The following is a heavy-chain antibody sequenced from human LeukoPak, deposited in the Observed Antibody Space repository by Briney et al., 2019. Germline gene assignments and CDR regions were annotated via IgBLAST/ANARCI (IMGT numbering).Heavy chain of an antibody. D-gene: IGHD3-9*01. CDR3: AKWALLTGYYLEYLQD. CDR1: GFTFSNYG. J-gene: IGHJ1*01. V-gene: IGHV3-23*01. Sequence: HSGGSLRLSCAASGFTFSNYGMSWVRQAPGKGLEWVSAISGSDGRTYYADSVKGRFTISRDNSKNTLYLQMNSLRAEDTAVYYCAKWALLTGYYLEYLQDWGQGTLVTVSS. CDR2: ISGSDGRT.